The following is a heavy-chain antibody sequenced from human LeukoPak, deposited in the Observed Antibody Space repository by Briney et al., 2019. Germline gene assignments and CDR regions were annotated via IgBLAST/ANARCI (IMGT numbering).Heavy chain of an antibody. Sequence: GGSLRLSCAASGFTFSSYVMSWVGQAPGKGLEWVSAISGSGGTTYYADSVKGRFTISRDNSKNTLDLQMNSLRAEDTAVYYCARSIVKTRGRFDYWGQGTLVTVSS. CDR3: ARSIVKTRGRFDY. CDR2: ISGSGGTT. CDR1: GFTFSSYV. V-gene: IGHV3-23*01. J-gene: IGHJ4*02. D-gene: IGHD1-26*01.